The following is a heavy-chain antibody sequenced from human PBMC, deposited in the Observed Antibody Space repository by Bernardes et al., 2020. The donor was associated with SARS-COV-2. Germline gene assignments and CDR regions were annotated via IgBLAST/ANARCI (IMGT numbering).Heavy chain of an antibody. D-gene: IGHD2-15*01. CDR3: ARAKEDYYYYMDV. Sequence: GGSLRLSCAASGFTFRRYAMSWVRQAPGKGLEWVSTIIGSGGSTYYADSVKGRFSISRDNSKNTLYLQMNSLRAEDTAVYYCARAKEDYYYYMDVWGKGTTVTVSS. CDR1: GFTFRRYA. CDR2: IIGSGGST. J-gene: IGHJ6*03. V-gene: IGHV3-23*01.